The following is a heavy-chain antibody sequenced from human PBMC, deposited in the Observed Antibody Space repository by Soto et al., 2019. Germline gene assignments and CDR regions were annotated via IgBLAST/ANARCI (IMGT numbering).Heavy chain of an antibody. V-gene: IGHV1-69*01. CDR3: ARDNLGYYYDSSGYSDY. D-gene: IGHD3-22*01. Sequence: QVPLVQSGAEVKKPGSSVKVSCKASGGTFSSYAISWVRQAPGQGLEWMGGIIPIFGTANYAQKFQGRVTITADESTSTAYMELSSLRSEDTAVYYCARDNLGYYYDSSGYSDYWGQGTLVTVSS. J-gene: IGHJ4*02. CDR1: GGTFSSYA. CDR2: IIPIFGTA.